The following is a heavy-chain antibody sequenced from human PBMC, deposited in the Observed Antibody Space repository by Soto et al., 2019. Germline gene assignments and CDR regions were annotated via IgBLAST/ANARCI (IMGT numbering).Heavy chain of an antibody. D-gene: IGHD4-17*01. CDR2: ISSSSSYI. J-gene: IGHJ4*02. CDR3: AREVGYGDYIGGDY. CDR1: GFTFSSYS. Sequence: EVQLVESGGGLVKPGGSLRLSCAASGFTFSSYSMNWVRQAPGKGLEWVSSISSSSSYIYYADSVKGRFTISRDNAKNSLYLQMNSLRAEDTAVYYCAREVGYGDYIGGDYWGQGTLVTVSS. V-gene: IGHV3-21*01.